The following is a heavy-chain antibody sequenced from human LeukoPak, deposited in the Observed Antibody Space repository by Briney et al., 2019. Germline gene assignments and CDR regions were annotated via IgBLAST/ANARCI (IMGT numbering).Heavy chain of an antibody. Sequence: GGSLRLSCEASGLTFSNSWMHWVRQAPGKGLVWVSRINNEGTTISYADSVKGRFTISRDNAKNTLYLQMNSLRAEDTAVYYCARESPYCSSTSCYSSAFDYWGQGTLVTVSS. CDR2: INNEGTTI. J-gene: IGHJ4*02. D-gene: IGHD2-2*01. CDR1: GLTFSNSW. CDR3: ARESPYCSSTSCYSSAFDY. V-gene: IGHV3-74*01.